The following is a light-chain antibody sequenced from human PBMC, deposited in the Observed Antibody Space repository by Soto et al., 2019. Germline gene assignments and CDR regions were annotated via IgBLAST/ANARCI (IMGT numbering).Light chain of an antibody. J-gene: IGLJ1*01. CDR3: SSYTSSSTLYV. V-gene: IGLV2-14*01. CDR1: SSDVGGYNY. Sequence: QSTLAQPVFVSGFTGQSITISCTGTSSDVGGYNYVSWYQQHPGKAPKLMIYDVSNRPSGVSNRFSGSKSGNTASLTISGLQAEDEADYYCSSYTSSSTLYVFGTGT. CDR2: DVS.